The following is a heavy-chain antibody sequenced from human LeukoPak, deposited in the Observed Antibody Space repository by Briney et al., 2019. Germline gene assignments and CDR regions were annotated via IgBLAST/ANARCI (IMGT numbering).Heavy chain of an antibody. D-gene: IGHD1-1*01. Sequence: PGGSLRLSCAASGFIFSNDAMHWVRQAPGKGLEWVAFIWFDGSNKHYADSVKGRFTISRDNSEDTLYLQMNSLRAEDTAVYYCVRDPSGSGFAFDSWSQGALVTVSS. CDR1: GFIFSNDA. CDR2: IWFDGSNK. J-gene: IGHJ4*02. CDR3: VRDPSGSGFAFDS. V-gene: IGHV3-33*01.